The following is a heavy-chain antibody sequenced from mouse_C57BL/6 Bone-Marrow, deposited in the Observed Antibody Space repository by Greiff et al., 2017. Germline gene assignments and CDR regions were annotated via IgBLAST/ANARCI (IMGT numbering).Heavy chain of an antibody. CDR2: ISSGGSYT. Sequence: DVHLVESGGDLVKPGGSLKLSCAASGFTFSSYGMSWVRQTPDKRLEWVATISSGGSYTYYPDSVKGRFTISRDNAKNPLYLQMSSLKSEDTAMYYCARRDYSNYEGAMDYWGQGTSVTVSS. D-gene: IGHD2-5*01. CDR3: ARRDYSNYEGAMDY. V-gene: IGHV5-6*01. CDR1: GFTFSSYG. J-gene: IGHJ4*01.